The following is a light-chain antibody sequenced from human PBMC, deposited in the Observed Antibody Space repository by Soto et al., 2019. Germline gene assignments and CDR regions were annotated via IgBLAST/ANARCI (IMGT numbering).Light chain of an antibody. V-gene: IGLV1-44*01. CDR3: ATWDDSLNGPV. J-gene: IGLJ2*01. Sequence: QSVLTQPPSASGAPGQRVTISCSGSGSNIGSSTVNWYQQLPGTAPKLLIYSNTQRPSGVPDRFSGSKSGTSASLAISGLQSEDEADYHCATWDDSLNGPVFGGGTKLTVL. CDR2: SNT. CDR1: GSNIGSST.